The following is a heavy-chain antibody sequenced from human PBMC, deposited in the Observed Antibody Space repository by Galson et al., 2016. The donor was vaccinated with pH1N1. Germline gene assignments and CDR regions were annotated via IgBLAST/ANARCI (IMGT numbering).Heavy chain of an antibody. CDR3: ARGRGYNYGYVDN. J-gene: IGHJ4*02. CDR2: IIGTFGIT. Sequence: SVKVSCKASGGTFSSYAISWVRQAPGQGLEWMGGIIGTFGITNYAQKFQGRVTITAEEITSTAYMELTSLRSDDTAVYYCARGRGYNYGYVDNWGQGTLVIVSS. D-gene: IGHD5-12*01. V-gene: IGHV1-69*13. CDR1: GGTFSSYA.